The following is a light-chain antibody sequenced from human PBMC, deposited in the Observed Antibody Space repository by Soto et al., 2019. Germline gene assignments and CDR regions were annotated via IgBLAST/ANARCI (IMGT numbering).Light chain of an antibody. J-gene: IGKJ1*01. CDR1: QSVSNN. Sequence: EIVMTQSPATLSVSPGERATLSCRASQSVSNNLAWYQQKPGQAPRLLIYGASTRATGIPARFSGSGSGTEFTRTISILLSEDFAVYYCQQYNNWPRTFGQGTKVEIK. CDR2: GAS. V-gene: IGKV3-15*01. CDR3: QQYNNWPRT.